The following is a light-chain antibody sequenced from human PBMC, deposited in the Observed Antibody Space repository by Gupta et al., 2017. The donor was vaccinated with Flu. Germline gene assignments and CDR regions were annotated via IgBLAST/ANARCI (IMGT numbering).Light chain of an antibody. CDR1: SGGIASNF. J-gene: IGLJ3*02. CDR2: EDK. CDR3: HSYDTTSQV. Sequence: GKTVTISCTRSSGGIASNFVQWYQQRPGRPPPPVIYEDKRRPSGVPDRFSGSIDSSSNSASLTISGLKTEDEADYYCHSYDTTSQVFGGGTRLTVL. V-gene: IGLV6-57*01.